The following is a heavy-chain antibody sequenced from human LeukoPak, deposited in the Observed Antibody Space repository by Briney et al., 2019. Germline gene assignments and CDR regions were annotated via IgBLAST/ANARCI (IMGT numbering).Heavy chain of an antibody. J-gene: IGHJ4*02. D-gene: IGHD2-2*01. CDR3: ATQRRPQSPFDY. CDR1: GGTFSSYA. CDR2: IIPIFGTA. V-gene: IGHV1-69*13. Sequence: SVKVSCKAFGGTFSSYAISWVRQAPGQGLEWMGGIIPIFGTANYAQKFQGRVTITADESTSTAYMELSSLRSEDTAVYYCATQRRPQSPFDYWGQGTLVTVSS.